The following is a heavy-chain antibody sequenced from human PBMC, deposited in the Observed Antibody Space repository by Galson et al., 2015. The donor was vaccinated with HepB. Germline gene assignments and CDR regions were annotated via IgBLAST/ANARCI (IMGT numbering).Heavy chain of an antibody. D-gene: IGHD2-2*01. J-gene: IGHJ6*03. CDR1: GGSISRGDYY. V-gene: IGHV4-30-4*01. CDR3: ARGTSVDSFKYCSSTSCHHYMDV. CDR2: IYYSGST. Sequence: TLSLTCTVSGGSISRGDYYWSWIRQPPGKGLEWIGYIYYSGSTYYNPSLKSRVTISVDTSKNQSSLKLSSVTAADTAVYYCARGTSVDSFKYCSSTSCHHYMDVWGKGTTVTVSS.